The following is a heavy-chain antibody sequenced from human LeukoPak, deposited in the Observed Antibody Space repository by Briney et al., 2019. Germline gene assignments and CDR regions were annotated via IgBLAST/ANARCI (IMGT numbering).Heavy chain of an antibody. CDR3: ARDGELHSAFDI. CDR1: GFTFSSYA. Sequence: PGGSLRLSCAASGFTFSSYAMHWVRQAPGKGLEWVAVISYDGSNKYYADSVKGRFTISRDNAKNSLYLQMNSLRAEDTAVYYCARDGELHSAFDIWGQGTMVTVSS. D-gene: IGHD1-7*01. V-gene: IGHV3-30-3*01. CDR2: ISYDGSNK. J-gene: IGHJ3*02.